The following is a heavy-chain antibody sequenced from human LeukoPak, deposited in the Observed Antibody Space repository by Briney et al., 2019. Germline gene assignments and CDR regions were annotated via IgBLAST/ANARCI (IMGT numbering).Heavy chain of an antibody. CDR2: FDPEDGET. CDR3: ATSHYYDSGGYYSIDY. D-gene: IGHD3-22*01. CDR1: GYTLTELS. V-gene: IGHV1-24*01. J-gene: IGHJ4*02. Sequence: ASVKVSCKVSGYTLTELSMHWVRQAPGKGLEWMGGFDPEDGETIYAQKFQGRVTMTEDTSTDTAYMELSSLRSEDTAVYYCATSHYYDSGGYYSIDYWGQGTLVTVSS.